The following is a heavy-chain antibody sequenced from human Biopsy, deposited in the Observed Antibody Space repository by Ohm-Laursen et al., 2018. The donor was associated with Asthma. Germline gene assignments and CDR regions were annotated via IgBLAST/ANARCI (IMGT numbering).Heavy chain of an antibody. D-gene: IGHD1-26*01. V-gene: IGHV4-30-4*02. Sequence: PSDTLSLTCIVSRGYVRTYDYRWAWIRQPPGKGLEWVGYVYSSGSTYYNPSLNSRVMISLDTSKNQFSLSLSSVTAADTAVYFCARDLGIVGATPDGFNIWGQGTLVTVSS. CDR2: VYSSGST. CDR1: RGYVRTYDYR. CDR3: ARDLGIVGATPDGFNI. J-gene: IGHJ3*02.